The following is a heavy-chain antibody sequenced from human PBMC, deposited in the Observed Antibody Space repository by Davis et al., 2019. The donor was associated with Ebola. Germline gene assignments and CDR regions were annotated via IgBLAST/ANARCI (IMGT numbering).Heavy chain of an antibody. V-gene: IGHV3-9*01. Sequence: GGSLRLSCAASGFTFEDYAMYWVRQAPGKGLEWVAGINWNSGNIAYADSVKGRFTISRDNAKNSLYLQMNSLRAEDTAVYYCVRDPALVVTGGGWFFGLWGRGTLVTVSS. J-gene: IGHJ2*01. CDR1: GFTFEDYA. CDR3: VRDPALVVTGGGWFFGL. D-gene: IGHD2-21*02. CDR2: INWNSGNI.